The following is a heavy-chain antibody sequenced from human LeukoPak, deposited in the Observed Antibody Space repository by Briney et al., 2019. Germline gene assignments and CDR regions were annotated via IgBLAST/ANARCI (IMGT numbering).Heavy chain of an antibody. CDR3: ARVRSSGYLGY. J-gene: IGHJ4*02. CDR1: GYTFTSYY. D-gene: IGHD3-22*01. CDR2: INPSGGST. Sequence: APVKVSCKASGYTFTSYYMHWVRQAPGQGLEWMGIINPSGGSTSYAQKFQGRVTMTRDTSTSTVYMELSSLRSEDTAVYYCARVRSSGYLGYWGQGTLVTVSS. V-gene: IGHV1-46*01.